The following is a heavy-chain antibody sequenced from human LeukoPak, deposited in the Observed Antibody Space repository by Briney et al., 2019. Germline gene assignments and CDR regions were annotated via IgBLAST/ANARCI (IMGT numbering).Heavy chain of an antibody. CDR1: GGSFSGYY. J-gene: IGHJ4*02. D-gene: IGHD4-23*01. CDR2: INHSGST. Sequence: SETLSLTCAVYGGSFSGYYWSWIRQPPGKGLEWIGEINHSGSTNYNPSLKSRVTISVDTSKNQFSLKLSSVTAADTAVYYCARGDDYGGKRLDYWGQGTLVTVSS. V-gene: IGHV4-34*01. CDR3: ARGDDYGGKRLDY.